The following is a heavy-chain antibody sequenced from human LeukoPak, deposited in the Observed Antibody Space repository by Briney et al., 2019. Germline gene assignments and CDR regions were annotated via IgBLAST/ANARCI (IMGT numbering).Heavy chain of an antibody. J-gene: IGHJ4*02. CDR1: GGSISSYY. CDR2: FYSSGST. V-gene: IGHV4-4*07. Sequence: SETLSLTCTVSGGSISSYYWSWLRQPAGKGLEWIGRFYSSGSTKYNPSLKSRVTMSLDTSKNQFSLQLSSVTAADTAVYYCAREWTRIEYWGQGTLVTVSS. D-gene: IGHD3/OR15-3a*01. CDR3: AREWTRIEY.